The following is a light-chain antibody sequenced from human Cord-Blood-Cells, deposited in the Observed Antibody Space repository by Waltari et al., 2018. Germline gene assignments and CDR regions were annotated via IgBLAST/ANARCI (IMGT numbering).Light chain of an antibody. CDR2: RNN. CDR1: SSNIGSNY. Sequence: QSVLTQPPSASGTPGQRLTLSCSGSSSNIGSNYVYWYQQLPGTAPKLLIYRNNQRPSGVPDRFSGSKSGTSASLAISGLRSEDEADYYCAAWDDSLSGWVFGGGTKLTVL. J-gene: IGLJ3*02. CDR3: AAWDDSLSGWV. V-gene: IGLV1-47*01.